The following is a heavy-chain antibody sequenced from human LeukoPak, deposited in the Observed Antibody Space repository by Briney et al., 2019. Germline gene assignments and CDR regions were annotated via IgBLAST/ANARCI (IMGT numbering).Heavy chain of an antibody. CDR1: GYTLTDYY. CDR3: ARGYAYFDY. CDR2: FNPNSGGT. J-gene: IGHJ4*02. D-gene: IGHD2-2*01. V-gene: IGHV1-2*02. Sequence: ASVKVSCKASGYTLTDYYVHWVRLAPGQGLKWMGWFNPNSGGTNYAQKFQGRVTMTRDTSINTAYMELSRLTSDDTAVYYCARGYAYFDYWGQGTLVTVSS.